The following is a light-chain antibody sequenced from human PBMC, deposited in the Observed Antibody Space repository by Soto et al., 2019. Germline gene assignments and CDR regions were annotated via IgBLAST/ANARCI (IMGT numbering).Light chain of an antibody. J-gene: IGLJ2*01. CDR1: SSNIGGNT. Sequence: QSVLTQPPSASGTPGQRVTISCSGSSSNIGGNTVNWYQQLPGTAPKLLIYKNDRRPSGVPDRFSGSKSGTSASLAISGLQSEDEADYYCAAWDDSLNGVVFGGGTKLTVL. CDR3: AAWDDSLNGVV. CDR2: KND. V-gene: IGLV1-44*01.